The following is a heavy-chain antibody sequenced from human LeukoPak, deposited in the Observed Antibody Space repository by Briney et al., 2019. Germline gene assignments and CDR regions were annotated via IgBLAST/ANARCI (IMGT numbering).Heavy chain of an antibody. V-gene: IGHV4-39*01. CDR2: IYYSGST. Sequence: PGGSLRLSCAASGFTVSSNYMSWVRQPPGKGLEWIGSIYYSGSTDYNPSLKSRVTISVDTSKNQFSLKLSSVTAADTAVYYCARHYYDSSGYFLYYFDYWGQGTLVTVSS. CDR3: ARHYYDSSGYFLYYFDY. CDR1: GFTVSSNY. D-gene: IGHD3-22*01. J-gene: IGHJ4*02.